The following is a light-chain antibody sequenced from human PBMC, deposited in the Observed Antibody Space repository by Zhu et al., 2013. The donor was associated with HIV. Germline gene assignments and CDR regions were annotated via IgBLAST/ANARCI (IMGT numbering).Light chain of an antibody. CDR1: SLRSYY. CDR3: NSWVSRGNHPVV. V-gene: IGLV3-19*02. CDR2: DDS. J-gene: IGLJ2*01. Sequence: SSELTQDPAVSVALGQTVRITCQGDSLRSYYASWYQQKPGQAPVLVVYDDSDRPSGIPDRFSGSRSGKTASLTITGAQAEDEAVYHCNSWVSRGNHPVVFGGGTKLTVL.